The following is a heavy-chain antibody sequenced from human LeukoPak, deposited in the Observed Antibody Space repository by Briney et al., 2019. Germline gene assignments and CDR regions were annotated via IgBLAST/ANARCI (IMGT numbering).Heavy chain of an antibody. J-gene: IGHJ4*02. V-gene: IGHV3-11*01. Sequence: NPGGSLRLSCAASGFTFSDYYKSWIRQAPGKGLEWVSYISSSGSTIYYADSVKGRFTISRDNAKNSLYLQMNSLRAADTAVYYCARDRDYYDSSGYLDYWGQGTLVTVSS. CDR3: ARDRDYYDSSGYLDY. CDR2: ISSSGSTI. CDR1: GFTFSDYY. D-gene: IGHD3-22*01.